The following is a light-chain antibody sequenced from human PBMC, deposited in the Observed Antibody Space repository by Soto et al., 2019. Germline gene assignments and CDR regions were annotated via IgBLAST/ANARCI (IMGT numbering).Light chain of an antibody. V-gene: IGKV1-5*03. Sequence: DIQMTQSPSTLSAFVGDRVTITCRASQSISNWLAWYQQKPGKAPKLLIYKASSLESGVPSRFGGSGSGTEFTLTISSLQPDDFATYYCQQYKSYWTFGQGTKVEIK. CDR1: QSISNW. CDR3: QQYKSYWT. CDR2: KAS. J-gene: IGKJ1*01.